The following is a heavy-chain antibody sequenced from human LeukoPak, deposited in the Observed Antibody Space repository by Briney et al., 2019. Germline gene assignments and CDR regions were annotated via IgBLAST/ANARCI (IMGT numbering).Heavy chain of an antibody. Sequence: TGGSLRLSCAASRFTFSRFGMNWVRQAPGKGLEWVSYISSSSSTIYYADSVKGRFTISRDNAKNSLYLQMNSLRAEDTAVYYCARVRYSSGSHFDYWGQGTLVTVSS. V-gene: IGHV3-48*01. J-gene: IGHJ4*02. CDR3: ARVRYSSGSHFDY. CDR1: RFTFSRFG. CDR2: ISSSSSTI. D-gene: IGHD6-19*01.